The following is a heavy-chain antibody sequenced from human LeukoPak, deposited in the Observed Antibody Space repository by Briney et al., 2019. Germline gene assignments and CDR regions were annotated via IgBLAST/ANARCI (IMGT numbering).Heavy chain of an antibody. CDR3: ARFNGDADY. V-gene: IGHV4-34*01. D-gene: IGHD2-8*01. Sequence: SETLSLTCAVYGGSFSGYYWSWIRQPPGKGLEWIGEINHSGSTNYNPSLKSRVTISVDTSKNQFSLKLSSVTAADTAVYYCARFNGDADYWGQGTLVTVSS. CDR1: GGSFSGYY. J-gene: IGHJ4*02. CDR2: INHSGST.